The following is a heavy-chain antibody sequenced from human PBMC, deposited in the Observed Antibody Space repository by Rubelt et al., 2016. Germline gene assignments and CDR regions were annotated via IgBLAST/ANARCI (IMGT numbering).Heavy chain of an antibody. J-gene: IGHJ4*02. CDR2: IYSGGST. D-gene: IGHD4-17*01. Sequence: VQPGGSLRLSCAASGFTVSSNYMSWVRQAPGKGLEWVSVIYSGGSTYYADSVKGRFTISRDNSKNTLYLQMNSLRAEDTAVYYCARGGELDYGDYDYWGQGTLVTVAS. CDR1: GFTVSSNY. V-gene: IGHV3-66*01. CDR3: ARGGELDYGDYDY.